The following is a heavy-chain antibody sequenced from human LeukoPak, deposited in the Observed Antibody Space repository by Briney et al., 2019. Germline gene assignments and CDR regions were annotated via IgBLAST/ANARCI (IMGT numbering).Heavy chain of an antibody. Sequence: GGSLRLSCAASGFTLSSYWMHWVRQVPGKGLVWVSRIKSDGSDTRYADSVKGRFTISRDNSKNTLYLQMNSLRAEDTAVYYCARSRATAKGSYYFDYWGQGTLVTVSS. D-gene: IGHD1-26*01. CDR2: IKSDGSDT. J-gene: IGHJ4*02. CDR3: ARSRATAKGSYYFDY. CDR1: GFTLSSYW. V-gene: IGHV3-74*01.